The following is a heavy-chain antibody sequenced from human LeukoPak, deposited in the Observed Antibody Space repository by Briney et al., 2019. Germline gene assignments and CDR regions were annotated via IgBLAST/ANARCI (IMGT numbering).Heavy chain of an antibody. CDR3: ARIPGIAVESAFDI. CDR1: GFTFSSYG. J-gene: IGHJ3*02. D-gene: IGHD6-19*01. Sequence: GGSLRLSCAASGFTFSSYGMHWVRQAPGKGLEWVAFIRYDGSNKYYADSVKGRFTISRDNSKNTLYLQMNSLRAEDTAVYYCARIPGIAVESAFDIWGQGTMATVSS. V-gene: IGHV3-30*02. CDR2: IRYDGSNK.